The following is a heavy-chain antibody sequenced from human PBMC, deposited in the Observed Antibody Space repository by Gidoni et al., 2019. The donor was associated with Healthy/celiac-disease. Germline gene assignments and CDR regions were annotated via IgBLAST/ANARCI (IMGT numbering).Heavy chain of an antibody. Sequence: QAQLQESGPGLVKPSGTPSLPRAVSGGSIRRSNWWSWVRQPPGKGLEWIGEIYHSGSTNYNPSLKSRVTISVDKSKNQFSLKLSSVTAADTAVYYCASSYVDTELCCAFDIWGQGTMVTVSS. CDR1: GGSIRRSNW. D-gene: IGHD5-18*01. J-gene: IGHJ3*02. CDR3: ASSYVDTELCCAFDI. V-gene: IGHV4-4*02. CDR2: IYHSGST.